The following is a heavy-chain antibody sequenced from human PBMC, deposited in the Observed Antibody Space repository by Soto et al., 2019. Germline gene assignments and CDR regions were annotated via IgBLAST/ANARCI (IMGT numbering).Heavy chain of an antibody. J-gene: IGHJ4*02. Sequence: AGGSLRLSCAASGFTFSNYAMTWVRQAPGKGLEWVSAVSGSGGNTFYADSVKGRFTISRDNSRKTLYLQMTSLRAEDSAVYYCAKLSGSSLYAISSAPDYWGQGTLVTVSS. CDR1: GFTFSNYA. CDR3: AKLSGSSLYAISSAPDY. CDR2: VSGSGGNT. V-gene: IGHV3-23*01. D-gene: IGHD6-6*01.